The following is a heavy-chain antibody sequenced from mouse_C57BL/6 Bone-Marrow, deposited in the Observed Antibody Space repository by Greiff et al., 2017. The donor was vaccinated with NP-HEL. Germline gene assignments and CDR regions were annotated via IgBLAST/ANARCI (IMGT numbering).Heavy chain of an antibody. CDR1: GYTFTDYY. J-gene: IGHJ4*01. CDR3: ARLILEDYYAMDY. Sequence: VQLKQSGPVLVKPGASVKMSCKASGYTFTDYYMNWVKQSHGKSLEWIGVINPYNGGTSYNQQFKGKATLTVDKSSSTAYMELNSLTSEDSAVYYCARLILEDYYAMDYWGQGTSVTVSS. D-gene: IGHD1-1*01. CDR2: INPYNGGT. V-gene: IGHV1-19*01.